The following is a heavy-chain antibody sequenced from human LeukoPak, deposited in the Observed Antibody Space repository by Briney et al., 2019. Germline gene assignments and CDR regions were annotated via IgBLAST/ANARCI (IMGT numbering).Heavy chain of an antibody. J-gene: IGHJ3*02. D-gene: IGHD2-2*01. V-gene: IGHV3-21*01. Sequence: GGSLRLSCAASGFTFSSYSMNWARQAPGKGLEWVSSISSSSSYIYYADSVKGRFTISRDNAKNSLYLQMNSLRAEDTAVYYCARDHPYCSSTSCYGRGAFDIWGQGTMVTVSS. CDR3: ARDHPYCSSTSCYGRGAFDI. CDR2: ISSSSSYI. CDR1: GFTFSSYS.